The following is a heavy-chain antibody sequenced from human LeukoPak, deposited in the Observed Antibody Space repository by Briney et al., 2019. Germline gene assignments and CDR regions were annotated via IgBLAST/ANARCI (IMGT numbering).Heavy chain of an antibody. V-gene: IGHV1-69*05. CDR1: GGTFSSYA. D-gene: IGHD3-22*01. CDR3: AREIDSSGYYNTYYFDY. CDR2: IIPIFGTA. J-gene: IGHJ4*02. Sequence: SVKVSCKASGGTFSSYAISWVRQAPGQGLEWMGGIIPIFGTANYAQKFQGRVTITTDESTSTDYMELSSLRSEDTAVYYCAREIDSSGYYNTYYFDYWGQGTLVTVSS.